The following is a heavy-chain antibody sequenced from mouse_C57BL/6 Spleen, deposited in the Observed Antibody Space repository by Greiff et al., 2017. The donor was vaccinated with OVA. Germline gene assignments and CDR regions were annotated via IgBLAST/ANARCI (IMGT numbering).Heavy chain of an antibody. Sequence: VQLQQSGAELVMPGASVKLSCKASGYTFTSYWMHWVKQRPGQGLEWIGEIDPSDSYTNYNQKFKGKSTLTVDKSSSTAYMQLSSLTSEDSAVYYCAGGYFDYWGQGTTLTVSS. J-gene: IGHJ2*01. CDR1: GYTFTSYW. V-gene: IGHV1-69*01. CDR2: IDPSDSYT. CDR3: AGGYFDY.